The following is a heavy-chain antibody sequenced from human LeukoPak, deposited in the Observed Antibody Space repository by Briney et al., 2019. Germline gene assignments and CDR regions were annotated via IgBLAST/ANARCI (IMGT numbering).Heavy chain of an antibody. CDR1: GYTFTSFY. D-gene: IGHD6-13*01. CDR3: ARGDGAAGRVFDY. Sequence: ASVKVSCKASGYTFTSFYIYWVRQAPGQGLEWMGIINPSGGSTNYAQNFQGRVTMTGDTSTSTVYMQLSSLRPEDTAVYYCARGDGAAGRVFDYWGQGTLVNVPS. J-gene: IGHJ4*02. CDR2: INPSGGST. V-gene: IGHV1-46*01.